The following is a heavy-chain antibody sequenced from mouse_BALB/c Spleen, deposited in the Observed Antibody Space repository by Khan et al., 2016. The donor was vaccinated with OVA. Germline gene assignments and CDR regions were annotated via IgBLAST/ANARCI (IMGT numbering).Heavy chain of an antibody. Sequence: QVRLQQSGAELVRPGSSVKISCKTSGYAFSDFWMNWVKQRPGQGLEWIGQIYPGAGEIYYNGRFKGNATLTADKSSSTASMQLSSLTSEDSAVYCCARSGYGGFAYGGQGTLVTVSA. CDR3: ARSGYGGFAY. D-gene: IGHD1-1*02. J-gene: IGHJ3*01. CDR1: GYAFSDFW. CDR2: IYPGAGEI. V-gene: IGHV1-80*01.